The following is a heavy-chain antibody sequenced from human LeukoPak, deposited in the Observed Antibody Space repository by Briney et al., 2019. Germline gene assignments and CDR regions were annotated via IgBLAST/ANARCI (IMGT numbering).Heavy chain of an antibody. CDR1: GGSFSGYY. V-gene: IGHV4-34*01. Sequence: SGTLSLTCAVYGGSFSGYYWSWIRQPPGKGLEWIGEINHSGSTNYNPSLKSRVTISVDTSKNQFSLKLSSVTAADTAVYYCARASSTSEYYFDYWGQGTLVTVSS. J-gene: IGHJ4*02. D-gene: IGHD2-2*01. CDR3: ARASSTSEYYFDY. CDR2: INHSGST.